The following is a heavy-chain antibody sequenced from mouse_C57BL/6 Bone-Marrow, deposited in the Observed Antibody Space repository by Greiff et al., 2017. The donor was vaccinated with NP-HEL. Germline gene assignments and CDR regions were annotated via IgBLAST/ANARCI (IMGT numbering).Heavy chain of an antibody. J-gene: IGHJ3*01. V-gene: IGHV2-5*01. CDR2: IWRGGST. D-gene: IGHD1-1*01. CDR3: AKNTYYYGSSYVAY. Sequence: VQLKQSGPGLVQPSQSLSITCTVSGFSLTSYGVHWVRQSPGKGLEWLGVIWRGGSTDYNAAFMSRLSITTDNSKSQVFFKMNSLQADDTAIYYCAKNTYYYGSSYVAYWGQGTLVTVSA. CDR1: GFSLTSYG.